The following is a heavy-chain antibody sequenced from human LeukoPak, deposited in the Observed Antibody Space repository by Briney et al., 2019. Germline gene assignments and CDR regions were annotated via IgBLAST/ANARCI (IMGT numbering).Heavy chain of an antibody. Sequence: SETLSLTCAVCGGSFSGYYWSWIRQPPGKGLEWIGEINHSGSTNYSPSLKSRVTISVDTSKNQFSLKLSSVTAADTAVYYCARVIYGYWVDYWGQGTLVTVSS. D-gene: IGHD5-24*01. J-gene: IGHJ4*02. CDR2: INHSGST. V-gene: IGHV4-34*01. CDR1: GGSFSGYY. CDR3: ARVIYGYWVDY.